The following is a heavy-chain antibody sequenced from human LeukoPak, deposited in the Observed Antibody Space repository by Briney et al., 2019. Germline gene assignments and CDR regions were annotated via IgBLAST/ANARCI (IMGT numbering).Heavy chain of an antibody. Sequence: SETLSLTCAVSGGSISSSNWWSWVRQPPGKGLEWIGEIYHSGSTNYNPSLKSRVTISVDKSKNQFSLKLSSVTAADTAVYYCAREGYSYGYYFDYWGQGTLVTVSS. D-gene: IGHD5-18*01. J-gene: IGHJ4*02. CDR3: AREGYSYGYYFDY. V-gene: IGHV4-4*02. CDR2: IYHSGST. CDR1: GGSISSSNW.